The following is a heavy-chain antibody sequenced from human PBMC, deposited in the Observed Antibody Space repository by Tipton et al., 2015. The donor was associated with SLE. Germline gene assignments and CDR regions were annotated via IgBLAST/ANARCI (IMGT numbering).Heavy chain of an antibody. Sequence: GSLRLSCAASGFTFSSYSMNWVRQAPGKGLEWVSSISSSSSYIYYADSVKGRFTISRDNAKNSLYLQMNSLRAEDTAVYYCARDLILDILTDIDYWGQGTLVTVSS. D-gene: IGHD3-9*01. CDR3: ARDLILDILTDIDY. CDR2: ISSSSSYI. J-gene: IGHJ4*02. CDR1: GFTFSSYS. V-gene: IGHV3-21*01.